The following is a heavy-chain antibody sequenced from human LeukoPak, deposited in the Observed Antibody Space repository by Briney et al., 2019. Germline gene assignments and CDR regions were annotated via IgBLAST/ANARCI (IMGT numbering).Heavy chain of an antibody. CDR1: GFIFSPYA. CDR3: ARDHNWGFDF. D-gene: IGHD7-27*01. CDR2: ISSTYDI. V-gene: IGHV3-48*02. J-gene: IGHJ4*02. Sequence: GGSLRLSCAASGFIFSPYAMNWVRQAPGRGLEWVSYISSTYDIYYSDSVRGRFTISRDNAKNTVYLQMNSLRDEDTAVYYCARDHNWGFDFWGQGTLVAVSS.